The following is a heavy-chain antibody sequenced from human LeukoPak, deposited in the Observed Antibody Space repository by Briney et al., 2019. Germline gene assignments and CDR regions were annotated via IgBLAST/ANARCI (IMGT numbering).Heavy chain of an antibody. J-gene: IGHJ4*02. Sequence: SETLSLTCTVSGGSISSSSYYWGWIRQPPGKGLEWIGSIYYSGSTYYNPSLKSRVTISVDTSKNQFSLKLSSVTAADTAVYYCARHSGSGLSVTWIDYWGQGTLVTVSS. D-gene: IGHD1-26*01. CDR2: IYYSGST. V-gene: IGHV4-39*01. CDR3: ARHSGSGLSVTWIDY. CDR1: GGSISSSSYY.